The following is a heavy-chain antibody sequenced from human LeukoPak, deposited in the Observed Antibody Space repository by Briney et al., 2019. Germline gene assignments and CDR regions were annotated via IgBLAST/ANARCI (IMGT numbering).Heavy chain of an antibody. Sequence: SETLSLTCTVSGGSISDYYWSWIRQPPGKGLEWIGYIYYSGSTNYNPSLKSRVTISIDTSKNQFSLKLSSVTAADTAVYYCARGYSMDVWGKGTTVTVSS. D-gene: IGHD3-10*01. CDR2: IYYSGST. V-gene: IGHV4-59*01. CDR1: GGSISDYY. CDR3: ARGYSMDV. J-gene: IGHJ6*03.